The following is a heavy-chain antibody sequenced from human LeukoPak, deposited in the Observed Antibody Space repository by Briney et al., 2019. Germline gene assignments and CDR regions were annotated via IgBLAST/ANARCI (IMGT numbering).Heavy chain of an antibody. D-gene: IGHD4-11*01. CDR3: ASGGYSNPFDY. V-gene: IGHV1-69*05. J-gene: IGHJ4*02. CDR2: IIPIFGTA. Sequence: GASVKVSCKASGGTFSSYAISWVRQAPGQGSERMGGIIPIFGTANYAQKFQGRVTITTDESTSTAYMELSSLRSEDTAVYYCASGGYSNPFDYWGQGTLVTVSS. CDR1: GGTFSSYA.